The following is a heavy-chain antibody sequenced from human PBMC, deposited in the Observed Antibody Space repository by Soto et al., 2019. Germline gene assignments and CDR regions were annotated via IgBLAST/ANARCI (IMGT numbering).Heavy chain of an antibody. D-gene: IGHD6-6*01. V-gene: IGHV1-18*01. CDR2: ISAYNGNT. Sequence: GASGKGSSKAYGWTFSKYGISWGRQAPGQGLEWMGLISAYNGNTNYAQKLQGRVTMTTDTSTSTAYMELRSLRSDDTAVYYCARDGEYISSSHEVSIFDYWG. CDR3: ARDGEYISSSHEVSIFDY. J-gene: IGHJ4*01. CDR1: GWTFSKYG.